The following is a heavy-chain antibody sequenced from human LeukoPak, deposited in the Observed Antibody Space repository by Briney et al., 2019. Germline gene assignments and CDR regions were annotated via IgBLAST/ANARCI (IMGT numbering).Heavy chain of an antibody. J-gene: IGHJ4*02. CDR1: GFPFSNYW. Sequence: GGSLRLSCGASGFPFSNYWMSWVRQAPGKGLAWVANIRHDGGEQYYVDSVKGRFTISRDNARNSLYLQMNSLRAEDTAVYYCARRGWQFDSWGQGTLVTVSS. CDR2: IRHDGGEQ. V-gene: IGHV3-7*01. D-gene: IGHD2-15*01. CDR3: ARRGWQFDS.